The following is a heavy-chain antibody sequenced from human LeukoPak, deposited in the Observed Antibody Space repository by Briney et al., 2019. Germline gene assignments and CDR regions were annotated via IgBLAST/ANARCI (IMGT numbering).Heavy chain of an antibody. CDR1: GGSISSYY. V-gene: IGHV4-59*01. J-gene: IGHJ6*03. CDR3: ARGSISGTRIYYYYYLDV. Sequence: MASETLSLTCTVSGGSISSYYWSWIRQPPGKGLEWIGYIYYSGSTNYNPSLKSRVTISLDTSKNQFSLKLNSVTAADTAVYFCARGSISGTRIYYYYYLDVWGKGTTVTISS. D-gene: IGHD1-20*01. CDR2: IYYSGST.